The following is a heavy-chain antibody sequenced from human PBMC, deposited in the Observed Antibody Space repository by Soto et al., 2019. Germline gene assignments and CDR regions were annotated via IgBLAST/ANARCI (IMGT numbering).Heavy chain of an antibody. V-gene: IGHV3-7*05. CDR2: IKEDGSEK. CDR3: ARDFGGP. D-gene: IGHD1-26*01. Sequence: EVQLVESGGGLVQPGGSLRLSCTASGFTFSSYWMNWVCQAPGKGLEWVGNIKEDGSEKFYVDSVKGRFTISRDNAKNSLYLDMNSLRVEDTAIYFCARDFGGPWGQGTLVTVSS. J-gene: IGHJ5*02. CDR1: GFTFSSYW.